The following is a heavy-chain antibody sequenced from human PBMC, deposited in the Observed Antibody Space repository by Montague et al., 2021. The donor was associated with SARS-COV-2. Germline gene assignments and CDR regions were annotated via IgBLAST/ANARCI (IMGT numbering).Heavy chain of an antibody. V-gene: IGHV4-34*01. CDR3: ARLGDGVVPSPILGVGPYYSYYYMDV. CDR2: IHHGGST. J-gene: IGHJ6*03. D-gene: IGHD3-10*01. Sequence: SETLSLTCAVHGGSFSTYSWNWIRQPPGNGLEWIGEIHHGGSTNYNPSLKSRVTISADASKNQLSLKLTSVAAADTAVFYCARLGDGVVPSPILGVGPYYSYYYMDVWGKGTTVTVSS. CDR1: GGSFSTYS.